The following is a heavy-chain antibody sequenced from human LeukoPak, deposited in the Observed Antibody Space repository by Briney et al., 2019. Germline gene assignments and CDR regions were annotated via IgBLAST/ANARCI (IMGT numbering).Heavy chain of an antibody. CDR2: ISYDGSNK. J-gene: IGHJ4*02. CDR1: GFTFSSHW. Sequence: QPGGSLRLSCAVSGFTFSSHWMHWVRQAPGKGLEWVAVISYDGSNKYYADSVKGRFTISRDNSKNTLYLQMNSLRAEDTAVYYCATYDFWSGYPFPYFDYWGQGTLVTVSS. V-gene: IGHV3-30*03. CDR3: ATYDFWSGYPFPYFDY. D-gene: IGHD3-3*01.